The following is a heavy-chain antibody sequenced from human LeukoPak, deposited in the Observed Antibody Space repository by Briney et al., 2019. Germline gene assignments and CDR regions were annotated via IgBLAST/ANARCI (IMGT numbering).Heavy chain of an antibody. CDR2: ISGSGSNT. CDR1: GFTFTNYA. J-gene: IGHJ4*02. D-gene: IGHD3-16*01. V-gene: IGHV3-23*01. Sequence: PGGSLRLSCAASGFTFTNYAMTWVRQAPGKGLEWVSVISGSGSNTDYADSVKGRFTISGDNSKNTLYLQMNSLRAEDTAVYYCARDTISLGFDYWGQGTLVTVSS. CDR3: ARDTISLGFDY.